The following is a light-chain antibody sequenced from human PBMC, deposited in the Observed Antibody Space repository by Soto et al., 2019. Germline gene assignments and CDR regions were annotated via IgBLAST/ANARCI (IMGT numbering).Light chain of an antibody. CDR2: WAS. Sequence: DIVMTQSPDSLAVSLGERATINCKSSRSVLYSSNNKNYLAWYQQKPGQPPKLLIYWASTRESGVPDRFSGSGSGTDFTLTIRSLQAEDVAVYSCQQYYTTPSFGPGTKVDI. J-gene: IGKJ3*01. CDR3: QQYYTTPS. CDR1: RSVLYSSNNKNY. V-gene: IGKV4-1*01.